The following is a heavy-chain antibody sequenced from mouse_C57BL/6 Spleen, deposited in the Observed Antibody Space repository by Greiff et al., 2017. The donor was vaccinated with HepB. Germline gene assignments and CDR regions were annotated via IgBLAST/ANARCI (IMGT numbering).Heavy chain of an antibody. CDR2: ISSGSSTM. Sequence: EVMLVESGGGLVKPGGSLKLSCAASGFTFSDYGMHWVRQAPEKGLEWVAYISSGSSTMYYADTVKGRFTISRDNAKNTLFLQMSSLSSEDTAMYYCAKKRNRYYYAMDYWGQGTSVTVSS. CDR3: AKKRNRYYYAMDY. V-gene: IGHV5-17*01. J-gene: IGHJ4*01. D-gene: IGHD2-1*01. CDR1: GFTFSDYG.